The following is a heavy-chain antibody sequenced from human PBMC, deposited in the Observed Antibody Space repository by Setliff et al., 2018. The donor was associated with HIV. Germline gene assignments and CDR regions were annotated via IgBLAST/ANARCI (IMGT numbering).Heavy chain of an antibody. Sequence: PSETLSLTCSVSGTSLSSSDFYWGWIRQPPGKGLEWIGNIYYSETTYYNSSLKSRVTISVDTSKNQFSLKLSSVTAADPAVYYCARGNYYNLWADPFDFWGQGTLVTVSS. CDR1: GTSLSSSDFY. D-gene: IGHD3-3*01. V-gene: IGHV4-39*07. J-gene: IGHJ5*01. CDR3: ARGNYYNLWADPFDF. CDR2: IYYSETT.